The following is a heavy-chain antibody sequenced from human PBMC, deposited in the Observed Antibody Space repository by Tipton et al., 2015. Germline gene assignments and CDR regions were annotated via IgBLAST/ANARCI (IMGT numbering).Heavy chain of an antibody. V-gene: IGHV4-34*01. CDR1: GGSFSDYN. J-gene: IGHJ4*02. CDR3: ARGSSLFDY. CDR2: INHSGGT. D-gene: IGHD2-2*01. Sequence: TLSLTCAVYGGSFSDYNWNWIRQPPGKGLEWIGEINHSGGTNYNPSLKSRVTISVDTSKNQFSLKLSSVTAADTAVYYCARGSSLFDYWGQGTLVTVSS.